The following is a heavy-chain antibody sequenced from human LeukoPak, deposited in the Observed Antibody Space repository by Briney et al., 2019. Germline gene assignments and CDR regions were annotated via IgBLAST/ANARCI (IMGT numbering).Heavy chain of an antibody. CDR2: IKQDGSEK. D-gene: IGHD1-26*01. CDR3: AKDFGPRGVGATPQY. Sequence: GGSLRLSCAASGFTFSSYWMSWVRQAPGKGLEWVANIKQDGSEKYYVDSVKGRFTISRDNAKNSLYLQMNRLRTEDTGFYYCAKDFGPRGVGATPQYWGQGTVVIVSS. CDR1: GFTFSSYW. J-gene: IGHJ4*02. V-gene: IGHV3-7*03.